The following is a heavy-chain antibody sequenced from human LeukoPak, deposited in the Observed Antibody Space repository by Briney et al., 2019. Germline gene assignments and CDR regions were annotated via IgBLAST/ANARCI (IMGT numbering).Heavy chain of an antibody. CDR3: ARSFDY. Sequence: GGSLRLSCAASGFTFNNYWMHGVRQAPGKGLVWVSRINTDGSITNYADSVKGRFTISRDNAKNTLFLQMNSLRAEDTAVYYCARSFDYWGQGTLVTVSS. V-gene: IGHV3-74*01. CDR1: GFTFNNYW. CDR2: INTDGSIT. J-gene: IGHJ4*02.